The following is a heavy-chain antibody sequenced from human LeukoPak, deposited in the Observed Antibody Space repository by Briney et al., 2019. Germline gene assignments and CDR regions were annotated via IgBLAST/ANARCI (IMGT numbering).Heavy chain of an antibody. Sequence: KSGGSVRLSCAACGFTFSSYSMKWVRQAPGKGLEGVSSISSSSGYIYYADSVKGRFTISRDNAKNSLYLQMNSLRAEDTAVYYCARDRWELLLPYSYYYGMDVWGQGTTVTVSS. CDR1: GFTFSSYS. CDR3: ARDRWELLLPYSYYYGMDV. CDR2: ISSSSGYI. D-gene: IGHD1-26*01. V-gene: IGHV3-21*01. J-gene: IGHJ6*02.